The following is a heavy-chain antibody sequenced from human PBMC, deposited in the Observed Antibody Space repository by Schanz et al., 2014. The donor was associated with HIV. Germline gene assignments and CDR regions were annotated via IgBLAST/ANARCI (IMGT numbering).Heavy chain of an antibody. V-gene: IGHV1-8*01. J-gene: IGHJ4*02. CDR2: MNPNSGNT. CDR1: GYTFTSYD. CDR3: ARGPDYSSASYKFDY. Sequence: QVQLVQSGAEVKKPGASVKVSCKASGYTFTSYDIHWVRQATGQGLEWMGWMNPNSGNTGYAQKFQGRVTMSRNVPKNTAYMELRGLTSEDTAVYFCARGPDYSSASYKFDYWGQGTPVSVYS. D-gene: IGHD4-4*01.